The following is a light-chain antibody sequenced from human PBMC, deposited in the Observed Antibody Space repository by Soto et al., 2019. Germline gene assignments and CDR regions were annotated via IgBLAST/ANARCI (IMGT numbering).Light chain of an antibody. J-gene: IGLJ3*02. Sequence: QSVLTQPPSVSAAPGQKVTISCSGSKSNIGDNYVSWYQHLPGTAPKLLIYDTRKRPSVIPDRFSGSKSGTSATLDITGLQTGDEADYYCGSWGYRLSAVVFGGGTKLTVL. V-gene: IGLV1-51*01. CDR1: KSNIGDNY. CDR2: DTR. CDR3: GSWGYRLSAVV.